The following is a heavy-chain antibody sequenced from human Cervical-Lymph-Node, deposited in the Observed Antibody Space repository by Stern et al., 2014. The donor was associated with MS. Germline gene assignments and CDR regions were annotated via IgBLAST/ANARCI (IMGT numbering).Heavy chain of an antibody. V-gene: IGHV2-5*02. CDR1: GFSLSTAGIP. CDR3: AQRRDWVGEVGVYFHH. CDR2: FYCDDDN. D-gene: IGHD3-10*01. J-gene: IGHJ1*01. Sequence: QVTLRESGPTLVKPTQTLTLTCGFSGFSLSTAGIPVGWVRQPPVKALAWPALFYCDDDNRYRSSLKSRLTITKDTSRNQVVLTMTNMDPVDTGTYFCAQRRDWVGEVGVYFHHWGQGTLVTVSS.